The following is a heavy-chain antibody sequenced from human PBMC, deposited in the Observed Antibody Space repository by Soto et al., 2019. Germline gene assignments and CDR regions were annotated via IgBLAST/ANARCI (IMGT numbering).Heavy chain of an antibody. CDR1: GGSVSSGSYY. D-gene: IGHD4-17*01. Sequence: QVQLQESGPGLVKPSETLSLTCTVSGGSVSSGSYYWSWIRQPPGKGLEWIGYIYYSGSTNYNPSLKSRVTISVDTSKNQVSLKLSSVTAADTAVYYCARDGDGDYLSYWGQGTLVTVSS. J-gene: IGHJ4*02. V-gene: IGHV4-61*01. CDR2: IYYSGST. CDR3: ARDGDGDYLSY.